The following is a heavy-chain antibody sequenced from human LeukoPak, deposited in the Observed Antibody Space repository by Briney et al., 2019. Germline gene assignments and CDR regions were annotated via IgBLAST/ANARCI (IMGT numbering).Heavy chain of an antibody. CDR3: ARVTQQLVLEAGAYYYYMDV. J-gene: IGHJ6*03. V-gene: IGHV3-48*02. CDR1: GFTFSSHN. D-gene: IGHD6-13*01. CDR2: ISSRGSTI. Sequence: PGGSLRLSCAASGFTFSSHNMNWVRQAPGKGLEWVSYISSRGSTIYYTDSVKGRFTISRDNAKNSLYLQMNSLRDEDTSMYFCARVTQQLVLEAGAYYYYMDVWGKGTTVTVSS.